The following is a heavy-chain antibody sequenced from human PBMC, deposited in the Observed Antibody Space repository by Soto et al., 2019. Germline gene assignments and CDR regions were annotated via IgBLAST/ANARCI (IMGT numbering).Heavy chain of an antibody. Sequence: GASVKVSCKASGYTFTGYYMHWVRQAPGQGPEWMGWINPNSGDTNYAQKFQGRVTMTRDTPISTAYMELSSLRSDDTAVYYCARKKFSSSWFFDYWGQGTLVTVSS. CDR2: INPNSGDT. J-gene: IGHJ4*02. CDR1: GYTFTGYY. V-gene: IGHV1-2*02. CDR3: ARKKFSSSWFFDY. D-gene: IGHD6-13*01.